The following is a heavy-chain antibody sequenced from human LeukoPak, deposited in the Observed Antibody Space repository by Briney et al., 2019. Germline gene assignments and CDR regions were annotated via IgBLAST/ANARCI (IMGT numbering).Heavy chain of an antibody. D-gene: IGHD3-22*01. CDR2: INPNSGGT. Sequence: ATVKVSCKASGYTFTVYYMHWVRQAPGQGLEWMGWINPNSGGTNYAQKFQGRVTMTRDTSISTAYMELSRLRSDDTAVYYCARTEGYYDSSGYYLAHFDYWGQGTLVTVSS. J-gene: IGHJ4*02. CDR3: ARTEGYYDSSGYYLAHFDY. CDR1: GYTFTVYY. V-gene: IGHV1-2*02.